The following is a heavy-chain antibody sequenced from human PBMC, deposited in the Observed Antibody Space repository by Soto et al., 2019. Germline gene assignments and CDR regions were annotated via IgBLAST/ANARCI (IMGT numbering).Heavy chain of an antibody. D-gene: IGHD2-15*01. CDR1: GFTFSSYW. J-gene: IGHJ5*02. CDR3: ARDVGGYCSGGSCSNSYNWFDP. Sequence: EVQLVESGGGLVQPGGSLRLSCAASGFTFSSYWMHWVRQAPGKGLVWVSRINSDGSSTSYADSVKGRFTISRDNAKNTLYLQMNSLRAEDTAVYYCARDVGGYCSGGSCSNSYNWFDPWGQGTLVTVSS. CDR2: INSDGSST. V-gene: IGHV3-74*01.